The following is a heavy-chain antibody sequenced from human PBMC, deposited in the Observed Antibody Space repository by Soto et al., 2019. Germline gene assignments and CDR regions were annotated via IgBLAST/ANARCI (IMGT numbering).Heavy chain of an antibody. D-gene: IGHD6-13*01. CDR2: IRSKANSYAT. Sequence: PGGSLRLSCAASGFTFSGPAMHWVRQASGKGLEWVGRIRSKANSYATAYAASVKGRFTISRDDSKNTAYLQMNSLKTEDTAVYYCTRLSRPGIAAAGNGEAFDIWGQGTMVTVSS. J-gene: IGHJ3*02. CDR1: GFTFSGPA. CDR3: TRLSRPGIAAAGNGEAFDI. V-gene: IGHV3-73*01.